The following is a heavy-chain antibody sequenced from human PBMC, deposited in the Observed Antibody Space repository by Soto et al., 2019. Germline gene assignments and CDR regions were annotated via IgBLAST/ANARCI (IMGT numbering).Heavy chain of an antibody. V-gene: IGHV4-31*03. CDR1: GDSIGGVCY. D-gene: IGHD2-21*02. J-gene: IGHJ5*02. CDR2: ISSSGST. CDR3: ARSGVTGIVIPSHWFDP. Sequence: SETLSLTGTVSGDSIGGVCYWSWIRQFPGRGLEWIGCISSSGSTYYNPALNNRISLSLDTSKKQFSLKLLSVTAADTAIYYCARSGVTGIVIPSHWFDPCGQRTLVTFYS.